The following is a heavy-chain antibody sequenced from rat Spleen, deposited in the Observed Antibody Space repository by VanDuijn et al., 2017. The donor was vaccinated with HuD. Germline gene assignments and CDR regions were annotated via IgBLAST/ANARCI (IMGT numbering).Heavy chain of an antibody. D-gene: IGHD1-1*01. CDR1: GFSLISNS. V-gene: IGHV2-13*01. CDR2: IWGNGDT. J-gene: IGHJ4*01. CDR3: ARDRSGRDYYVMDA. Sequence: QVHLKESGPGRVQPSQTLSLTCTVSGFSLISNSVHWVRQPPGKGLEWMGVIWGNGDTNYNSALKSRQSISMDTSKSQVFLKMNSLQTEDTATYYCARDRSGRDYYVMDAWGQGASVTVSS.